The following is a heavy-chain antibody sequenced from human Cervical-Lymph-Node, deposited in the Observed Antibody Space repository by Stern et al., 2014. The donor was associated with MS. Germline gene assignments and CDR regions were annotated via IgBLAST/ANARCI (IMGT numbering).Heavy chain of an antibody. CDR3: ARVVCTNGVCHHDY. Sequence: QVQLQESGPGLVKPSQTLSLTCTVSGGSISSGSYYWSWIRQPAGKGLEWIGRIYTSGSTNYNPSLKSRVTISVDTSKNPFSLKRSSVTAADTAVYYCARVVCTNGVCHHDYWGQGTLVTVSS. CDR1: GGSISSGSYY. CDR2: IYTSGST. D-gene: IGHD2-8*01. J-gene: IGHJ4*02. V-gene: IGHV4-61*02.